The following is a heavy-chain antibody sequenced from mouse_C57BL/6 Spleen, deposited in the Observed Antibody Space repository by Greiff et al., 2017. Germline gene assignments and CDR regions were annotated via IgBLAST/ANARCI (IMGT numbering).Heavy chain of an antibody. Sequence: VQLQQPGAELVKPGASVKLSCKASGYTFTSYWMQWVKQRPGQGLEWIGEIDPSDSYTNYNQKFKGKATLTVDTSSSTAYMQLSSLTSEDSAVYYCARSLPYYGSSYYFDYWGQGTTLTVSS. V-gene: IGHV1-50*01. CDR2: IDPSDSYT. J-gene: IGHJ2*01. D-gene: IGHD1-1*01. CDR1: GYTFTSYW. CDR3: ARSLPYYGSSYYFDY.